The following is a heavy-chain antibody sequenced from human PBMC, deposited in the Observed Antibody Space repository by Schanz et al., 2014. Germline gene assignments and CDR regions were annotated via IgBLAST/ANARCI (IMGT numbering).Heavy chain of an antibody. J-gene: IGHJ5*01. CDR2: IGYDGSEK. Sequence: EVQLLESGGGLVQPGGSLRISCAASGFTFSGYAMSWVRQAPGKGLEWVANIGYDGSEKYYVDSVKGRFTISRDNSKDTLYLQMSGLTPEDTAVYYCAKDLYNYGIFDSWGQGTLVTVSS. V-gene: IGHV3-7*01. CDR1: GFTFSGYA. CDR3: AKDLYNYGIFDS. D-gene: IGHD3-16*01.